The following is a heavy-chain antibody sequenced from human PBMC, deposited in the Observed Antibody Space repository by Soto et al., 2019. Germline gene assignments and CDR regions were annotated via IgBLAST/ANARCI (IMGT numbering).Heavy chain of an antibody. CDR3: ARDDRLKGFGEPAAKAFAV. V-gene: IGHV4-59*11. CDR2: IYHSGRT. Sequence: QVQLQESGPGLVKPSETLSLTCTVSGASIRNHYWSWIRQPPGKGLEWIGYIYHSGRTSSNPSLKSRVTMSVDTYKGEVALMLTSVAAADTAVYYCARDDRLKGFGEPAAKAFAVWGQGTVVTVSS. CDR1: GASIRNHY. D-gene: IGHD3-10*01. J-gene: IGHJ3*01.